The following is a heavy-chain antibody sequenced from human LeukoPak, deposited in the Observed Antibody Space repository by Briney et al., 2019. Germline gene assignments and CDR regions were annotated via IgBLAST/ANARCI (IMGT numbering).Heavy chain of an antibody. V-gene: IGHV3-23*01. CDR3: XKVTYGSGTYGAFDY. CDR1: GFTFSSYS. CDR2: ISGSGGRT. J-gene: IGHJ4*02. Sequence: GGSLRLSCAASGFTFSSYSMNCVRQDPGKGQEWVSAISGSGGRTYYADSVKGRFTISIDNSKNTLYRQMNILRAEDTSVYYXXKVTYGSGTYGAFDYWGQGTLVTVSS. D-gene: IGHD3-10*01.